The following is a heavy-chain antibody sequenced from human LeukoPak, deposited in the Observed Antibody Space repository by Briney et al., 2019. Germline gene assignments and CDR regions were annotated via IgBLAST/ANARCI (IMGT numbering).Heavy chain of an antibody. CDR3: AREGGGPRWLDP. V-gene: IGHV4-4*07. J-gene: IGHJ5*02. CDR2: INTSGNS. Sequence: PSETLSLTCTVSGGSISSYYWSWIRQPAGKGLERIGRINTSGNSNYNPSLRSRVTMSVGTSKNQFSLNLSSVTAADTAVYYCAREGGGPRWLDPWGQGILVTVSS. D-gene: IGHD6-25*01. CDR1: GGSISSYY.